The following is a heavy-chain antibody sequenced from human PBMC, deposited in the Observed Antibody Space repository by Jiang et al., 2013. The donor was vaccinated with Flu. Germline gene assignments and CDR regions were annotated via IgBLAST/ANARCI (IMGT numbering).Heavy chain of an antibody. J-gene: IGHJ4*02. CDR3: ARDTGASTFLDF. D-gene: IGHD1-14*01. CDR1: GGSMSSYY. Sequence: GPGLVKPSETLSLTCIVSGGSMSSYYWSWIRQPPGKGLEWIGSIYYSGNTNYNPSLKSRIAISVDTSKNQFSLKVSSVTAADTAIYYCARDTGASTFLDFWGPGTLVTVSS. CDR2: IYYSGNT. V-gene: IGHV4-59*01.